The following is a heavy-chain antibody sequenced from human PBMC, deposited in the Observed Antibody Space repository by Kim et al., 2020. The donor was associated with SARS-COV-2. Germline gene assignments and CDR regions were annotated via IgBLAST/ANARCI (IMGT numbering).Heavy chain of an antibody. CDR3: AREVNNVFGV. CDR2: TYYMSNWYN. V-gene: IGHV6-1*01. CDR1: GDSVSRNNAA. Sequence: SQTLSLTCAISGDSVSRNNAAWNWIRQSPSRGLEWLGRTYYMSNWYNDYAVFVKSRISINPDTSKNRCSLQLNSVTPEDTAVYYCAREVNNVFGVWGQGTMVTISS. J-gene: IGHJ3*01. D-gene: IGHD3-22*01.